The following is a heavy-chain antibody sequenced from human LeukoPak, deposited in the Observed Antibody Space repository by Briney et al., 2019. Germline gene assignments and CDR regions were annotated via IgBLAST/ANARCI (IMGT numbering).Heavy chain of an antibody. CDR3: ARHATTGFIVNRFDP. D-gene: IGHD1-26*01. CDR2: INPGDSDT. J-gene: IGHJ5*02. V-gene: IGHV5-51*01. CDR1: GSRFTNYW. Sequence: GASLKISCATSGSRFTNYWIGWVRRLPGKGLEFMGIINPGDSDTRYSPSFQGQVTISADKSFSTAYLQLNSLKASDTAMYYCARHATTGFIVNRFDPWGQGTLVTVFS.